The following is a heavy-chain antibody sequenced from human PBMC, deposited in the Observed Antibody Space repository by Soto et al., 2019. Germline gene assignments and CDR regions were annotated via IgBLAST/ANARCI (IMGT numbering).Heavy chain of an antibody. CDR3: AKDIAARGHYGMDV. V-gene: IGHV3-9*01. CDR1: GFTFDDYA. CDR2: ISWNSGSI. J-gene: IGHJ6*02. D-gene: IGHD6-13*01. Sequence: PGGSLRLSCAASGFTFDDYAMHWVRQAPGKGLEWVSGISWNSGSIGYADSVKGRFTISRDNAKNSLYLQMNSLRAEDTALYYCAKDIAARGHYGMDVWGQGTTVTVSS.